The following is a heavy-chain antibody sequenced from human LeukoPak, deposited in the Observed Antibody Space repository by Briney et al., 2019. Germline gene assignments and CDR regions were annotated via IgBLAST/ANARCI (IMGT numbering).Heavy chain of an antibody. V-gene: IGHV4-34*01. CDR3: ARGGRARLDY. CDR2: INHSGST. CDR1: GVSFSGYY. D-gene: IGHD1-26*01. Sequence: SETLSLTCAVYGVSFSGYYWSWIRQPPGKGLEWIGEINHSGSTNYNPSLKSRVTISVDTSKNQFSLKLSSVTAADTAVYYCARGGRARLDYWGQGTLVTVSS. J-gene: IGHJ4*02.